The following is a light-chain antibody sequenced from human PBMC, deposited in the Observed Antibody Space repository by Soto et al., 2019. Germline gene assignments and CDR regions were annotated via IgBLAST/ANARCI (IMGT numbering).Light chain of an antibody. J-gene: IGLJ3*02. CDR3: CSYAHRSWV. CDR2: EVT. CDR1: SSDVGNYNL. V-gene: IGLV2-23*02. Sequence: QSVLTQPASVSGSPGQSITISCTGTSSDVGNYNLVSWYQQHPGKAPEVMIYEVTKRPSGVSNRFSGSKSGNTASLTISGLQAEDEADYYCCSYAHRSWVFGGGTKLTVL.